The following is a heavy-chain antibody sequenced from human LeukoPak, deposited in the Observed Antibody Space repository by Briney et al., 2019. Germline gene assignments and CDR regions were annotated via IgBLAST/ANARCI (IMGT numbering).Heavy chain of an antibody. V-gene: IGHV4-59*01. CDR1: GGSISSYY. D-gene: IGHD3-10*02. CDR2: IYYSGST. CDR3: ARDYYVGNWFDP. Sequence: SETLSLTCTVSGGSISSYYWSWIRKPPGKGQGRIGYIYYSGSTNYNPSLKSRVTISVDTSKNQFSLKLSSVTAADTAVYYCARDYYVGNWFDPWGQGTLVTVSS. J-gene: IGHJ5*02.